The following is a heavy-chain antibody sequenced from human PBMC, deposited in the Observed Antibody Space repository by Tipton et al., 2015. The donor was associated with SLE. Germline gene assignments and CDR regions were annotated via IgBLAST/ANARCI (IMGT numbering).Heavy chain of an antibody. Sequence: SLRLSCAASGFTFSSYGMHWVRQAPGTGLEWVAVIWYDGSNKYYADSVKGRFTISRDNSKSTLYLQMNSLRAEDTAVYYCAKGLSPRDAVDIWGQGTMVTGSS. CDR2: IWYDGSNK. CDR1: GFTFSSYG. J-gene: IGHJ3*02. V-gene: IGHV3-30*18. CDR3: AKGLSPRDAVDI.